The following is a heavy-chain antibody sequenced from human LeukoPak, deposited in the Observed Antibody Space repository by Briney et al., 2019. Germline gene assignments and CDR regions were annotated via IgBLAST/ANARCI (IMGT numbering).Heavy chain of an antibody. CDR2: IRYDGSNK. CDR3: AKDRTLVVAALTCFDY. Sequence: GGSLRLSCAASGFTFSSYGMHWVRQAPGKGLEWVAFIRYDGSNKYYADSVKGRFTISRDNSKNTLYLQMNSLRAEDTAVYYCAKDRTLVVAALTCFDYWGQGTLVTVSS. CDR1: GFTFSSYG. D-gene: IGHD2-15*01. J-gene: IGHJ4*02. V-gene: IGHV3-30*02.